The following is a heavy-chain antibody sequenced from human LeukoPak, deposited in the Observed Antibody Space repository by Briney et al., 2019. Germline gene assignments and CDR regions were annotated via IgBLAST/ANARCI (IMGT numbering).Heavy chain of an antibody. CDR3: ARDPGIFCSSTSCYGDAFDI. V-gene: IGHV1-2*02. CDR1: GYTFTGYY. Sequence: ASVKVSCKASGYTFTGYYMHWVRQAPGQGLEWMGWINPSSGGTNYAQKFQGRITMTRDTSISTAYMELSRLRSDDTAVYYCARDPGIFCSSTSCYGDAFDIWGQGTMVTVSS. CDR2: INPSSGGT. J-gene: IGHJ3*02. D-gene: IGHD2-2*01.